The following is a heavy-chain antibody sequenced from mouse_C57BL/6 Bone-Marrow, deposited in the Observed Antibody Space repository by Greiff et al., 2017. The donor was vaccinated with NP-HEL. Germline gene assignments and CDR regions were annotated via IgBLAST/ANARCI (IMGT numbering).Heavy chain of an antibody. J-gene: IGHJ4*01. CDR3: TPYDGYLLYAMDY. CDR1: GFNIKDDY. V-gene: IGHV14-4*01. Sequence: EVQLQQSGAELVRPGASVKLSCTASGFNIKDDYMHWVKQRPEQGLEWIGWIDPENGDTAYASKVQGKATITADTSSNTAYLQLSSLTSDDTAVYYCTPYDGYLLYAMDYWGQGTSVTVSS. D-gene: IGHD2-3*01. CDR2: IDPENGDT.